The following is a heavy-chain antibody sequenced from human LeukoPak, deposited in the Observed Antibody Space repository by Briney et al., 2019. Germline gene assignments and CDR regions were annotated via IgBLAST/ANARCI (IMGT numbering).Heavy chain of an antibody. CDR1: GGSISSSSYY. V-gene: IGHV4-39*01. J-gene: IGHJ6*03. D-gene: IGHD3-22*01. CDR2: IYYSGST. Sequence: SETLSLTCTVSGGSISSSSYYWGWIRHPPGKGLEWIGSIYYSGSTYYNPSLKSRVTISVDTSKNQFSLKLSSVTAADTAVYYCARQGSGYTPDYYYYMDVWGKGTTVTVSS. CDR3: ARQGSGYTPDYYYYMDV.